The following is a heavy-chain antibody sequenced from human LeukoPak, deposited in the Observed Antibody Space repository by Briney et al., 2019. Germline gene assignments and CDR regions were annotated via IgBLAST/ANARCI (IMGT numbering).Heavy chain of an antibody. V-gene: IGHV4-61*02. D-gene: IGHD2-2*01. CDR2: IYTSGST. J-gene: IGHJ6*03. Sequence: SDTLSLTCTVSGGSISSGSYYWSWIRQPAGKGLEWIGRIYTSGSTNYNPSLKSRVTISVDTSKNQFSLKLSSVTAADTAVYYCAREDIVVVPAAKYYYYYYMDVWGKGTTVTVSS. CDR3: AREDIVVVPAAKYYYYYYMDV. CDR1: GGSISSGSYY.